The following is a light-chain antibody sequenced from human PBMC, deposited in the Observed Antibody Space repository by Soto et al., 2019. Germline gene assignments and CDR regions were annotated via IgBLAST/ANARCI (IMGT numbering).Light chain of an antibody. CDR3: KQYGSSPWT. CDR1: QSVSSSY. Sequence: EIVLTQSPGTLSLSPGERATLSCRASQSVSSSYLAWYQQKPGQAPRLLIYGASSMATGIPDRFSGSGSGTDFTLTISRLEPEDFEVYYCKQYGSSPWTFGQGTKVEIK. V-gene: IGKV3-20*01. CDR2: GAS. J-gene: IGKJ1*01.